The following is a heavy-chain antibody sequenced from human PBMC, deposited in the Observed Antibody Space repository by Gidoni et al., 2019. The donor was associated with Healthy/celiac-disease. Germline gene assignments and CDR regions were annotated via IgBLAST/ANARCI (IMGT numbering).Heavy chain of an antibody. V-gene: IGHV1-8*01. Sequence: QVQLVQSGAEVKTPAASVKFSCKASGYTFTSYDINWVRQATGQGLEWMGGMNPNSGNTGYAQKFQGRGTMTRNTSISTAYMELSSLRSEDTAVYYCARSPLVVPVNWFDPWGQGTLVTVSS. CDR1: GYTFTSYD. CDR2: MNPNSGNT. CDR3: ARSPLVVPVNWFDP. D-gene: IGHD2-2*01. J-gene: IGHJ5*02.